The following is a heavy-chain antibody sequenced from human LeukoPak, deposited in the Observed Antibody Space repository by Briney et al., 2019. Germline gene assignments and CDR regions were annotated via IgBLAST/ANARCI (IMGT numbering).Heavy chain of an antibody. V-gene: IGHV4-4*07. Sequence: PSETLSLTCTVSGGSISSYYWSWIRQPAGKGLEWIGRIYTSGSTNYNPSLKSRVTMSVDTSKNQFSLKLSSVTAADTAVYYCAREVAVVREVVYYYYYYMDVWGKGTTVTISS. CDR1: GGSISSYY. CDR2: IYTSGST. D-gene: IGHD3-10*01. CDR3: AREVAVVREVVYYYYYYMDV. J-gene: IGHJ6*03.